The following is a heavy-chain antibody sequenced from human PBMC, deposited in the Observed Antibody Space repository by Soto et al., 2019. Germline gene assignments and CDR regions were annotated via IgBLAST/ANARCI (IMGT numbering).Heavy chain of an antibody. J-gene: IGHJ5*01. CDR3: ARDRCYDGTCYSASDS. Sequence: PGGSLRLSCAASGFRFSTYDMDWLRQAPGKGPEWIAHISTTSFTIYYADSVKGRSTISRDNARNSLYLEMNSLRDEDTAVYYCARDRCYDGTCYSASDSWGQGTLVTVSS. CDR1: GFRFSTYD. CDR2: ISTTSFTI. D-gene: IGHD2-15*01. V-gene: IGHV3-48*02.